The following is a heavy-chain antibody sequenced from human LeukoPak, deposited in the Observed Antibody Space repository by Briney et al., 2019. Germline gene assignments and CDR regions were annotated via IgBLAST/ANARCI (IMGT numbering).Heavy chain of an antibody. CDR2: IYSSGST. CDR3: AGVSTMIVAYGMDV. D-gene: IGHD3-22*01. J-gene: IGHJ6*02. Sequence: SETLSLTCTVSGGSISNYYWSWIRQPAGKGLEWIGRIYSSGSTKYNPSLKSRVTMSIDTSKNQFSLKLNSVTAADTAVYYCAGVSTMIVAYGMDVWGQGTTVTVSS. V-gene: IGHV4-4*07. CDR1: GGSISNYY.